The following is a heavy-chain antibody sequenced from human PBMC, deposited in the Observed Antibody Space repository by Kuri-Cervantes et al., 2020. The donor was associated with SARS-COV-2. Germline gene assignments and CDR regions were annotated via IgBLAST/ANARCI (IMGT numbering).Heavy chain of an antibody. Sequence: ASVKVSCKASGYTFTSYAMHWVRQAPGQRLEWMGWINAGNGNTKYSQKFQGRVTITRDTSASTAYMELSSLRSEDTAVYYCARVRGGSYSIYYFDYWGQGTLVTVSS. CDR2: INAGNGNT. D-gene: IGHD1-26*01. J-gene: IGHJ4*02. CDR3: ARVRGGSYSIYYFDY. V-gene: IGHV1-3*01. CDR1: GYTFTSYA.